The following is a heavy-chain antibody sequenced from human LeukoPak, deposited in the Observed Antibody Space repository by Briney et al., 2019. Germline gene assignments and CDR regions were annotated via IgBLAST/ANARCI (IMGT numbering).Heavy chain of an antibody. V-gene: IGHV3-11*05. Sequence: GGSLRLSCAASGFTFSDHYMSWIRQAPGKGLEWVSYISSSSSYTNYADSVKGRFTISRDNAKNSLYLQMNSLRAEDTAVYYCARDSAHIVVVPAVIPPSLDNWFDPWGQGTLVTVSS. CDR3: ARDSAHIVVVPAVIPPSLDNWFDP. J-gene: IGHJ5*02. D-gene: IGHD2-2*01. CDR1: GFTFSDHY. CDR2: ISSSSSYT.